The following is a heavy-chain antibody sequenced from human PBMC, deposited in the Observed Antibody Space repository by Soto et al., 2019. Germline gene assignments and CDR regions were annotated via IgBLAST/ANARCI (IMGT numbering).Heavy chain of an antibody. CDR2: INHSGST. V-gene: IGHV4-34*01. D-gene: IGHD5-18*01. Sequence: SETLSLTCAVYGGSFSGYYWSWIRQPPGKGLEWIGEINHSGSTNYNPSLKSRVTISVDTSKNQFSLKLSSVTAADTAVYYCARARSKRGYSYGYGPYFDYWGQGTLVTVSS. J-gene: IGHJ4*02. CDR3: ARARSKRGYSYGYGPYFDY. CDR1: GGSFSGYY.